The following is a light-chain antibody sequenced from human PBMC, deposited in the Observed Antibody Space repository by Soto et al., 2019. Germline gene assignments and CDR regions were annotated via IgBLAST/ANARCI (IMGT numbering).Light chain of an antibody. V-gene: IGLV4-69*01. CDR1: SGHSSYA. CDR3: QTWGTDIVV. J-gene: IGLJ2*01. Sequence: QAVLTQSPSASASLGASVKLTCTRSSGHSSYAIAWHQQQPEKGPRYLMKLNSDGSHSKGDGIPDRFSGSSSGAERYLTISSLQSEDEADYYCQTWGTDIVVFGGGTQLTVL. CDR2: LNSDGSH.